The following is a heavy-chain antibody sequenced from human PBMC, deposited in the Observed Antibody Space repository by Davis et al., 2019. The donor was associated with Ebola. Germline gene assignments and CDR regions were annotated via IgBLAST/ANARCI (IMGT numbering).Heavy chain of an antibody. CDR1: GFTFSSYW. J-gene: IGHJ6*04. CDR3: ARDRYTSRVTLNYYYYGMDV. CDR2: IKQDGSEK. D-gene: IGHD1-14*01. Sequence: GESLKISCAASGFTFSSYWMSWVRQAPGKGLEWVANIKQDGSEKYYVDSVKGRFTISRDNAKNSLFLQMNSLRAEDTAVYYCARDRYTSRVTLNYYYYGMDVWGKGTTVTVSS. V-gene: IGHV3-7*01.